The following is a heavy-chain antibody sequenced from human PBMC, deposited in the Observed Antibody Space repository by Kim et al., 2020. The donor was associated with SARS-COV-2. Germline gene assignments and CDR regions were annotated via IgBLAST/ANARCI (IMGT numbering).Heavy chain of an antibody. D-gene: IGHD3-3*01. V-gene: IGHV4-4*06. CDR3: ARSATDFWSGYSPEGWFDP. J-gene: IGHJ5*02. Sequence: SRVTMSVDTSKNQFSLKLSSVTAADTAVYYCARSATDFWSGYSPEGWFDPWGQGTLVTVSS.